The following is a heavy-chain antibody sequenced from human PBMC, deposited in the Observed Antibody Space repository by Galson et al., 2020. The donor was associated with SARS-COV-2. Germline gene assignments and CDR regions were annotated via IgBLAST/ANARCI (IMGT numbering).Heavy chain of an antibody. V-gene: IGHV3-30*01. CDR1: GFTFSSYA. J-gene: IGHJ4*02. CDR3: ARETYGSGSYFDY. CDR2: ISYDGSNK. Sequence: GESLKISCAASGFTFSSYAMHWVRQAPGKGLEWVAVISYDGSNKYYADSVKGRFTISRDNSKNTLYLQMNSLRAEDTAVYYCARETYGSGSYFDYWGQGTLVTVSS. D-gene: IGHD3-10*01.